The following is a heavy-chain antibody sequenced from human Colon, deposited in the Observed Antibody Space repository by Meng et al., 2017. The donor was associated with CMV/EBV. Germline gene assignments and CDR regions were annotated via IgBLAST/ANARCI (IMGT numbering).Heavy chain of an antibody. Sequence: GESLKISCAASGFTFDDYAMHWVRQAPGKGLEWVAVISYDGSNKYYADSVKGRFTISRDNSKNTLYLQMNSLRAEDTAVYYCARDYSEMATAGYYYGMDVWGQGTTVTVSS. D-gene: IGHD5-24*01. V-gene: IGHV3-30-3*01. J-gene: IGHJ6*02. CDR1: GFTFDDYA. CDR2: ISYDGSNK. CDR3: ARDYSEMATAGYYYGMDV.